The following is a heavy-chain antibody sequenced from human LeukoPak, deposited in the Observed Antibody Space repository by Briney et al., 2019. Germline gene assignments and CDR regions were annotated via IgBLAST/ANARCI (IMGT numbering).Heavy chain of an antibody. D-gene: IGHD6-6*01. CDR1: GFTFSTYS. CDR3: AREYSSSSGRSFDY. CDR2: ISSSSTNM. J-gene: IGHJ4*02. Sequence: GGSLRLSCAASGFTFSTYSMNWVRQAPGKGLQWVSYISSSSTNMYYADSVKGRFTISRDNAKNSLYLQMNSLRAEDTAVYYCAREYSSSSGRSFDYWGQGTLSPSPQ. V-gene: IGHV3-48*01.